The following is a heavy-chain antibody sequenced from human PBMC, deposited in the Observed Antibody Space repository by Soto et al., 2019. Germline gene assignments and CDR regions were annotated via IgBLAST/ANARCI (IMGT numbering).Heavy chain of an antibody. CDR3: ARDLAIQYCSSTSCYRAPFEY. CDR2: ISAYNGNT. Sequence: ASVKVSCKASGYTFTSYGISWVRQAPGQGLEWMGWISAYNGNTNYAQKLQGRVTMTKDTSTSTAYMELRSLRSDDTAVYYCARDLAIQYCSSTSCYRAPFEYWGQGTLVTVS. D-gene: IGHD2-2*01. V-gene: IGHV1-18*04. CDR1: GYTFTSYG. J-gene: IGHJ4*02.